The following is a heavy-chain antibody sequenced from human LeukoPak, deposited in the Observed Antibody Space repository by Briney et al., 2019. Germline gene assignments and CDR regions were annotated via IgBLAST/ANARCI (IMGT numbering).Heavy chain of an antibody. Sequence: PGGSLRLSCAASGFTFSSYGMHWVRQAPGKGLEWVAVISYDGSNKYYADSVKGRFTISRDNSKNTLYLQMNSLRAEDTAVYYCAKDRHYYDSSGYSDWGQGTLVTVSS. CDR1: GFTFSSYG. CDR3: AKDRHYYDSSGYSD. V-gene: IGHV3-30*18. J-gene: IGHJ4*02. D-gene: IGHD3-22*01. CDR2: ISYDGSNK.